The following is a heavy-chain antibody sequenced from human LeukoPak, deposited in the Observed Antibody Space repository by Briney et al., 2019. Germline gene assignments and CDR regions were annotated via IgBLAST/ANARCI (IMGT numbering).Heavy chain of an antibody. J-gene: IGHJ4*02. CDR1: ELIFTREY. CDR3: LPLRGGVGDTGFLDY. Sequence: PGGSLRLSCEVSELIFTREYMTWVRQAPGKGLEWLSTSHPSDTTYYAESVKGRLPVSRDHSKKTLYLQMKSLTAEDTAMYYCLPLRGGVGDTGFLDYWGQGIPVTVSS. V-gene: IGHV3-53*01. CDR2: SHPSDTT. D-gene: IGHD1-26*01.